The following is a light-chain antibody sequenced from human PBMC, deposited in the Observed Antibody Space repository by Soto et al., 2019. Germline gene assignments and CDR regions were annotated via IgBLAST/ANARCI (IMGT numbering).Light chain of an antibody. J-gene: IGLJ1*01. CDR1: SSDVGAYNF. CDR2: DVS. V-gene: IGLV2-14*03. CDR3: SSYTVSSTYV. Sequence: QSALTQPASVSGSPGQSIAISCTGTSSDVGAYNFVSWYQQHSGRAPKLIIYDVSNRLSGVCNRFSGSKSGNTASLTISGLQSEDEDDYYCSSYTVSSTYVFGGGTKLTVL.